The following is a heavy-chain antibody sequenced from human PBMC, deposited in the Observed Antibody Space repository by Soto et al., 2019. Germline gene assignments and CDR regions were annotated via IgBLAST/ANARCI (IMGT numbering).Heavy chain of an antibody. CDR2: ISYDGSDK. V-gene: IGHV3-30-3*01. J-gene: IGHJ4*02. D-gene: IGHD2-15*01. Sequence: QVQLVESGGGVVQPGRSLRLSCAASGFTLSSYAMHWVRQAPGKGLGWVAVISYDGSDKYYADSVKGRFTISRDNSKNTLFLQMNTLRPEDPAVYHCARRYCSGGYCYFDYWGQGTLVTVSS. CDR1: GFTLSSYA. CDR3: ARRYCSGGYCYFDY.